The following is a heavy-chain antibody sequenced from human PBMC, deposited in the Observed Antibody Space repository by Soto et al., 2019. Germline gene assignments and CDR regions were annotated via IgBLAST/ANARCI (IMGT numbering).Heavy chain of an antibody. CDR1: GFTFSTYA. Sequence: EVQLLESGGGLVQPGGSLRLSCAAAGFTFSTYAMSWVRQAPGRGLEWVSTLSASGGSTYYADSVKGRFTISRDNPKNTLYLQMNSLRVEDTAVYYCATMGGRWLSHQPQVDYWGQGTLVTVSS. CDR2: LSASGGST. V-gene: IGHV3-23*01. D-gene: IGHD6-19*01. CDR3: ATMGGRWLSHQPQVDY. J-gene: IGHJ4*02.